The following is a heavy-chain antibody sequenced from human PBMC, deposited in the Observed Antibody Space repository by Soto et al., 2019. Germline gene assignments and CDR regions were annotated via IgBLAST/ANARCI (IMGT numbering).Heavy chain of an antibody. V-gene: IGHV3-30*03. CDR1: GFTVSTYG. CDR2: ISRDGGTK. D-gene: IGHD2-8*02. CDR3: TGEVASGY. J-gene: IGHJ4*02. Sequence: QVQLVESGGGVVQPGRSLRLSCAVSGFTVSTYGMHWVRQAPGKGLEWVAVISRDGGTKYYADSVKGRFTISRDNSRNTLFLEMNSLRGDDMAFYYCTGEVASGYWGQGPLVTVSS.